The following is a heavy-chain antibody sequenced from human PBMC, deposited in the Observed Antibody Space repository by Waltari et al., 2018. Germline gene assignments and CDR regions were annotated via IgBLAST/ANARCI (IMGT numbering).Heavy chain of an antibody. D-gene: IGHD2-15*01. CDR3: ARETGVAVAGYGLDS. Sequence: VHVEESGGGLMQPGGSLRLSCAASGFTVSSFYMAWVRQAPGKGLEWVSLIYSGGDTYYADSVKGRFTISRDNSKNMVYLQMNSLRADDTAVYYCARETGVAVAGYGLDSWGQGTTVTVSS. J-gene: IGHJ6*02. CDR2: IYSGGDT. CDR1: GFTVSSFY. V-gene: IGHV3-53*01.